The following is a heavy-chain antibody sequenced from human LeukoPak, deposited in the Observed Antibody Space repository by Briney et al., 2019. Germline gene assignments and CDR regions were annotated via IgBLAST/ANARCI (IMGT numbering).Heavy chain of an antibody. J-gene: IGHJ5*02. V-gene: IGHV4-4*07. CDR2: IYTSGST. CDR1: GGSISSYY. CDR3: ARASYQTYYYDSSGYYYSALSWFDP. D-gene: IGHD3-22*01. Sequence: SETLSLTCTVSGGSISSYYWSWIRQPAGKGLEWIGRIYTSGSTNYNPSLKSRVTMSVDTSKNQFSLKLSSVTAADTAVYYCARASYQTYYYDSSGYYYSALSWFDPWGQGTLVTVSS.